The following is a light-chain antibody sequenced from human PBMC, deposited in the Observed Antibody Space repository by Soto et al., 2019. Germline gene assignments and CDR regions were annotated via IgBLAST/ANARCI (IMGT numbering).Light chain of an antibody. Sequence: DIQMTQSPSSLSAFVGDRVTITCRASQDIGNFLAWYQQKPGKVPKLLIYAASTLQSGVPSRFSDSGSGTDFTLAISSLQPEDVATYYCQKCKVAPFTFGGGTKVDIK. J-gene: IGKJ4*01. CDR2: AAS. V-gene: IGKV1-27*01. CDR1: QDIGNF. CDR3: QKCKVAPFT.